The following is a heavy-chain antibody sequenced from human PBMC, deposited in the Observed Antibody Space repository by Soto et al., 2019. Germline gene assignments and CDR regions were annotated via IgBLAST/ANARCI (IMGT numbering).Heavy chain of an antibody. CDR2: FYYSGST. CDR3: ARRRYYYGSGSYWFDP. J-gene: IGHJ5*02. Sequence: QVQLQESGPGLVKPSATLSITCTVSGGSVSSGSYSWSLILQPPGKRLEWIGYFYYSGSTHYNPYCKKRVTLSVDTPKHNFSLKLRPVAAADTAMYYCARRRYYYGSGSYWFDPWGQGTLVTVSS. V-gene: IGHV4-61*01. D-gene: IGHD3-10*01. CDR1: GGSVSSGSYS.